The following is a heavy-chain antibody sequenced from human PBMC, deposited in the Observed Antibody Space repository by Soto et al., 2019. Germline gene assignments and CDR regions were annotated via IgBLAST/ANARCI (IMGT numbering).Heavy chain of an antibody. D-gene: IGHD1-20*01. J-gene: IGHJ4*02. CDR2: IYHSGST. Sequence: KASETLSLTCAVSGGSISSGGYSWSWIRQPPGKGLEWIGYIYHSGSTYYTPSLKSRVTISVDRSKNQFSLKLSSVTAADTAVYYCATSQKGYNWNYFDHWGQGALVTVSS. CDR3: ATSQKGYNWNYFDH. V-gene: IGHV4-30-2*01. CDR1: GGSISSGGYS.